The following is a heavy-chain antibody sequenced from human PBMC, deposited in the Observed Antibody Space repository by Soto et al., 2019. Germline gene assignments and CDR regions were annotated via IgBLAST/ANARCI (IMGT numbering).Heavy chain of an antibody. D-gene: IGHD3-3*01. V-gene: IGHV3-7*05. Sequence: EVQLVESGGGLVQPGGSLRLSCAASGFTFSSYWMSWVRQAPGKGLEWVANIKQDGSEKYYVDSVKGRFTISRDNAKNSLYLQMNSLRAEDTAVYYCARDQFIRRVFGVVIIKNDYYYGMDVWGQGTTVTVSS. CDR3: ARDQFIRRVFGVVIIKNDYYYGMDV. CDR1: GFTFSSYW. J-gene: IGHJ6*02. CDR2: IKQDGSEK.